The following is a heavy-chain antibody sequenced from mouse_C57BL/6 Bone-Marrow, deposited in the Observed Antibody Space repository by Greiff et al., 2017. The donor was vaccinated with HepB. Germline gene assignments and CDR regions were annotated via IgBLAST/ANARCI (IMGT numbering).Heavy chain of an antibody. CDR1: GFSLTSYG. D-gene: IGHD2-5*01. J-gene: IGHJ3*01. Sequence: QVQLQQSGPGLVQPSQSLSITCTVSGFSLTSYGVHWVRQSPGKGLEWLGVIWSGGSTDYNAAFISRLSISKDNSKSQVFFKMNSLQAEDTAIYYFARRPPLAYYSNYPAWFAYWGQGTLVTVSA. CDR3: ARRPPLAYYSNYPAWFAY. V-gene: IGHV2-2*01. CDR2: IWSGGST.